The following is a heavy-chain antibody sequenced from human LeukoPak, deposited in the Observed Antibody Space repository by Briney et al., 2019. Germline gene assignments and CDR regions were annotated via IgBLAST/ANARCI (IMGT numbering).Heavy chain of an antibody. CDR1: GASISSTYW. D-gene: IGHD3-3*01. V-gene: IGHV4-30-4*01. CDR2: IYYSGST. CDR3: ARDNYEKGMDV. Sequence: SETLSLTCAVSGASISSTYWSTWVRQPPGKGLEWIGYIYYSGSTYYNPSLKSRVTISVDTSKNQFSLKLSSVTAADTAVYYCARDNYEKGMDVWGQGTTVTVSS. J-gene: IGHJ6*02.